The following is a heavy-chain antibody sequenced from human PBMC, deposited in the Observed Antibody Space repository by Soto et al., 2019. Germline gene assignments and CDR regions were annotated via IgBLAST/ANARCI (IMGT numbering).Heavy chain of an antibody. CDR1: GYSFTTYW. V-gene: IGHV5-10-1*01. D-gene: IGHD6-13*01. CDR3: ARKIAPTHY. J-gene: IGHJ4*02. Sequence: GESLKISCKASGYSFTTYWIFWVRQMPGKGLEWMGRIDPSDSSTDYSPSFQGHVTISADKSISTAYLQWNSLEASDTAMYYCARKIAPTHYWGQGTLVTVSS. CDR2: IDPSDSST.